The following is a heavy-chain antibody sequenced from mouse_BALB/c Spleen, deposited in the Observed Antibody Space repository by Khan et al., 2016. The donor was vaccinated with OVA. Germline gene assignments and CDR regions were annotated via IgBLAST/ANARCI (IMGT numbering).Heavy chain of an antibody. D-gene: IGHD2-14*01. V-gene: IGHV3-8*02. CDR3: ASATYRYAFAY. CDR2: ILYSGST. Sequence: VQLKQSGPSLVKPSQTLSLTCSVTGDSITSGYWCWIRKFPGNKLEYMGYILYSGSTYYNPSLKSRISTTRHTSQNQYYLQLTSVTTEDTATYYCASATYRYAFAYWGQGTLVTVSA. CDR1: GDSITSGY. J-gene: IGHJ3*01.